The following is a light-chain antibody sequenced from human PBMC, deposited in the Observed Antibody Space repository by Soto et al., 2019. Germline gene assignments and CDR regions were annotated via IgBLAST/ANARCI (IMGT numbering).Light chain of an antibody. CDR2: KVS. CDR3: TSYAGSNIGV. J-gene: IGLJ3*02. Sequence: QSALTQPPSASGSPGQSVTISCTGTSSEVGGYNYVSWYQKYPGKAPKLMIYKVSKRPSGVPDRFSGSKSGKTASLTVSGLQPEDEADYYCTSYAGSNIGVFGGGTKLTVL. V-gene: IGLV2-8*01. CDR1: SSEVGGYNY.